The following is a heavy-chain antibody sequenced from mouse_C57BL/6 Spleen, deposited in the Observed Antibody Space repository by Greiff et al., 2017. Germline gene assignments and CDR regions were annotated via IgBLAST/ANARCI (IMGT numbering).Heavy chain of an antibody. Sequence: EVHLVESGGGLVKPGGSLKLSCAASGFTFSDYGMHWVRQAPEKGLEWVAYISSGSSTIYYADTVKGRFTISRDNAKNTLFLQMTSLRSEDTAMYYCARRSSGPFYAMDYWGQGTSVTVSS. V-gene: IGHV5-17*01. D-gene: IGHD3-2*02. CDR1: GFTFSDYG. CDR2: ISSGSSTI. J-gene: IGHJ4*01. CDR3: ARRSSGPFYAMDY.